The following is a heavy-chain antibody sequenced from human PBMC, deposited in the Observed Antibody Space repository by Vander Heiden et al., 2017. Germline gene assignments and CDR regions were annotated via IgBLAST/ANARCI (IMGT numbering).Heavy chain of an antibody. V-gene: IGHV1-69*01. CDR1: AGTFSSYA. CDR3: ARDRSSYCGGDCSIANAFDI. Sequence: QVQLVQSGAEVKKPGSSVKVSCKASAGTFSSYAISWVRQAPGQGLEWMGGIIPIVGTANYAQKFQGRVTITADESTSTAYMELSSLRSEDTAVYYCARDRSSYCGGDCSIANAFDIWGQGTMVTVSS. D-gene: IGHD2-21*02. J-gene: IGHJ3*02. CDR2: IIPIVGTA.